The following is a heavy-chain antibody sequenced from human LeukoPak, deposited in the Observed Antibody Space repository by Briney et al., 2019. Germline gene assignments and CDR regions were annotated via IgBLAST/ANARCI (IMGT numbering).Heavy chain of an antibody. D-gene: IGHD3-16*01. CDR1: GFTFSNYG. J-gene: IGHJ4*02. V-gene: IGHV3-23*01. CDR2: ISGSGGST. CDR3: AKGRAYTLPAFDY. Sequence: PGGTLRLSCAASGFTFSNYGMSWVRQAPGKGLEWVSAISGSGGSTYYADSVKGRFTISRDNSKNTLYLQMNSLRAEDTAVYYCAKGRAYTLPAFDYWGQGTLVTVSS.